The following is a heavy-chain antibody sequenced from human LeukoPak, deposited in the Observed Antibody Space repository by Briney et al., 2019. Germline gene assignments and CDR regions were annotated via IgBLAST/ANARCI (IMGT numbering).Heavy chain of an antibody. Sequence: SETLSLTCTVSGDSITRNYWSWIRQPAGKGLEWIGRMYNSGNTNYSPSLESRVTMSTDTSKNQFSLKLSSVTAADTAVYYGARGSFDSSGYYVFDYWGQGTLVTVSS. CDR3: ARGSFDSSGYYVFDY. D-gene: IGHD3-22*01. V-gene: IGHV4-4*07. CDR1: GDSITRNY. J-gene: IGHJ4*02. CDR2: MYNSGNT.